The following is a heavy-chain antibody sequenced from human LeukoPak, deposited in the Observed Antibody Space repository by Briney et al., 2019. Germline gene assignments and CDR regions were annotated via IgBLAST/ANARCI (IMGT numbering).Heavy chain of an antibody. V-gene: IGHV3-23*01. Sequence: GGSLRLSCAASGFTFSSYAMSWVRQAPGKGLEWVSAISGSGGSTYYADSVKGRLTISRDNSKNTLYLQMNSLRAEDTAVYYCAKDRHLYGDYASTYYFDYWGQGTLVTVSS. J-gene: IGHJ4*02. CDR3: AKDRHLYGDYASTYYFDY. CDR2: ISGSGGST. CDR1: GFTFSSYA. D-gene: IGHD4-17*01.